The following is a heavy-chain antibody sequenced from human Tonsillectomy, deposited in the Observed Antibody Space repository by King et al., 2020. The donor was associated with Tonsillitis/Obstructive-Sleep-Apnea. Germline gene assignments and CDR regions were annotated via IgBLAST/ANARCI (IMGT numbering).Heavy chain of an antibody. CDR2: IYRSGRT. CDR1: GGSISDGNW. Sequence: QLQESGPGLVKPSGTLSLTCAVSGGSISDGNWWSWVRQPPGKGLEWIGEIYRSGRTSYSPSLKSRVTMSVDTSKNQFSLNLTSVNAADTAMYFCAKDGFYCLDVWGKGTTVTASS. CDR3: AKDGFYCLDV. J-gene: IGHJ6*03. V-gene: IGHV4-4*02. D-gene: IGHD6-25*01.